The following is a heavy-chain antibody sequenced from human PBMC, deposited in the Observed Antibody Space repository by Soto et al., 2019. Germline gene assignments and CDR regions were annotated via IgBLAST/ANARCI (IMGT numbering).Heavy chain of an antibody. J-gene: IGHJ4*02. V-gene: IGHV4-61*08. CDR3: ARTTAVPNTLRSRYFFDD. CDR2: VYYSGTT. D-gene: IGHD4-17*01. CDR1: GGSVSNNAYY. Sequence: XETLSLPCSVSGGSVSNNAYYWSWIRQPPGKILEWIGYVYYSGTTNYNPSLKSRVTISVDLSKNQFSLRLSSVTTADTALYYCARTTAVPNTLRSRYFFDDWGQGTLVTVSS.